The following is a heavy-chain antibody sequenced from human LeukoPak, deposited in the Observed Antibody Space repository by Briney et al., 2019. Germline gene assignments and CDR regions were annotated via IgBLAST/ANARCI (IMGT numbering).Heavy chain of an antibody. J-gene: IGHJ3*02. CDR2: ISSSSSTI. CDR1: GFTFSSYS. V-gene: IGHV3-48*01. CDR3: AREPLRDAFDI. Sequence: GGSLRLSCAASGFTFSSYSMNWVRQAPGKGLEWVSYISSSSSTIYYADSVKGRFTISRDNAKNSLYLQMNSLRAEDTAVYYCAREPLRDAFDIWGQGTMVTVSS.